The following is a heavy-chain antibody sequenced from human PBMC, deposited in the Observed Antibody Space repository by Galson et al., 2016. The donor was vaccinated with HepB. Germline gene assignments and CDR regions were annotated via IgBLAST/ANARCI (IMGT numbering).Heavy chain of an antibody. J-gene: IGHJ4*02. CDR2: IWYDGSNK. Sequence: SLRLSCAASGFTFSTYGIHWVRQAPGKGLEWVAVIWYDGSNKYYGDSVKGRFTISRDNSKNTVYLQMNSLRAEDTAVYYCARGFAVPGRIDYWGQGTLVIVSS. CDR3: ARGFAVPGRIDY. CDR1: GFTFSTYG. V-gene: IGHV3-33*01. D-gene: IGHD2-2*01.